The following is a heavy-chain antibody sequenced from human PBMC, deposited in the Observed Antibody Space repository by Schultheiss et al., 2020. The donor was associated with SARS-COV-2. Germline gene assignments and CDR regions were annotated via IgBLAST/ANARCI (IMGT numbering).Heavy chain of an antibody. Sequence: SETLSLTCTVSGGSISTNYYYWSWIRQHPGKGLEWIGYIYYSGSTYYNPSLKSRVTISVDTSKNQFSLKLSSVTAADTAVYYCARLLVDYGDYLKWFDPWGQGTLVTVSS. CDR1: GGSISTNYYY. V-gene: IGHV4-31*03. D-gene: IGHD4-17*01. CDR2: IYYSGST. CDR3: ARLLVDYGDYLKWFDP. J-gene: IGHJ5*02.